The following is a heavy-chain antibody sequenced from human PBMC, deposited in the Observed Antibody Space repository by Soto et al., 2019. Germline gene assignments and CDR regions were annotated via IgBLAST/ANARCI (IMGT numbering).Heavy chain of an antibody. Sequence: GGSLRLSCAASGFTFSSYWMHWVRQAPGKGLVWVSRINSDGSSTSYADSVKGRFTISRDNAKNTLYLQMNSLRAEDTAVYYCAKDVGYYDSSGYYQGPDAFDIWGQGTMVTVSS. V-gene: IGHV3-74*01. D-gene: IGHD3-22*01. CDR1: GFTFSSYW. CDR3: AKDVGYYDSSGYYQGPDAFDI. J-gene: IGHJ3*02. CDR2: INSDGSST.